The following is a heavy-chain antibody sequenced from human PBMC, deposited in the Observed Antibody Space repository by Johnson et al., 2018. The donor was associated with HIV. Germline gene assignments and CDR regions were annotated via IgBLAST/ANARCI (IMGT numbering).Heavy chain of an antibody. CDR3: AKDEGAGLDAFYI. J-gene: IGHJ3*02. V-gene: IGHV3-7*01. CDR1: GFTFSSYW. Sequence: VQLVESGGALIQPGGSLRLSCAASGFTFSSYWMSWVRQAPGKGLEWVANIKQDGSEKYYVDSVKGRFTISRDNAKNSLYLQMNSLRAEDTAPYYCAKDEGAGLDAFYIWGQGTMVTVSS. CDR2: IKQDGSEK. D-gene: IGHD1-26*01.